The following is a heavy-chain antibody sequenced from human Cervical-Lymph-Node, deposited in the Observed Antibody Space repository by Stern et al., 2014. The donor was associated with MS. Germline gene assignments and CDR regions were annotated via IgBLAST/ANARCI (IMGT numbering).Heavy chain of an antibody. Sequence: EMQLVESGGGLVKPGGSLRLSCAASGFTFSSYSMNWVRQAPGKGLEWVSSISSGSSYIYYADSVKGRFTISRDNAKNSLYLQMHSLRAEDTAVYYCARYQYYYDSSGFDYWGQGTLVTVSS. D-gene: IGHD3-22*01. J-gene: IGHJ4*02. V-gene: IGHV3-21*01. CDR3: ARYQYYYDSSGFDY. CDR1: GFTFSSYS. CDR2: ISSGSSYI.